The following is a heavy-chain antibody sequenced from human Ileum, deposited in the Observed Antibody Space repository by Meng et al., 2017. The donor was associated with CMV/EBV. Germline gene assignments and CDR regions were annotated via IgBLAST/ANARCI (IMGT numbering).Heavy chain of an antibody. Sequence: LRLSCTVSGGSISSGAYYWSWIRQHPGKGLEWIGYIYYSGSTYYNTSLKSRVTISVDTSKNQFSLKLSSVTAADTAVYYCASSTVTTKHFDYWGQGTLVTVSS. D-gene: IGHD4-11*01. CDR2: IYYSGST. V-gene: IGHV4-31*03. CDR3: ASSTVTTKHFDY. CDR1: GGSISSGAYY. J-gene: IGHJ4*02.